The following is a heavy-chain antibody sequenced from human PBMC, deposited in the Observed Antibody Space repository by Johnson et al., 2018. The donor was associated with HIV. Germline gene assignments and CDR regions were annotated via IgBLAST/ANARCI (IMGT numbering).Heavy chain of an antibody. CDR2: MSYDGTNK. D-gene: IGHD3-16*01. Sequence: QVQLVESGGGVVQPGRSLRLSCAASGFTFGSYGMHWVRQAPGKGLEWVAVMSYDGTNKYYADSVKGRFTISRDKFKNTLFLQMNSLRVEDTAEYYCVKDRGRPGTPAGLDIWGQGTVVTVSS. J-gene: IGHJ3*02. V-gene: IGHV3-30*18. CDR1: GFTFGSYG. CDR3: VKDRGRPGTPAGLDI.